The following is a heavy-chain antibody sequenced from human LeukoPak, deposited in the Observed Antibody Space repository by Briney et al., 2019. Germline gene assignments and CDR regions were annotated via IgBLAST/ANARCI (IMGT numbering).Heavy chain of an antibody. CDR2: IIPIFVTA. J-gene: IGHJ3*02. V-gene: IGHV1-69*05. Sequence: ASVKVSCKASGGTFSSYAISWVRQAPGQGLEWMERIIPIFVTANYAQKFQGRVTITTDESTSTAYMELSSLRSEDTAVYYCASPSRRYYYDSSGYYPPDAFDIWGQGTMVTVSS. CDR3: ASPSRRYYYDSSGYYPPDAFDI. CDR1: GGTFSSYA. D-gene: IGHD3-22*01.